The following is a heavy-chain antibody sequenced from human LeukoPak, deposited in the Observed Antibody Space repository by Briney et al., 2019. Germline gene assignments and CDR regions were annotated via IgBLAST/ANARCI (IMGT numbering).Heavy chain of an antibody. CDR1: GGSFSGYY. J-gene: IGHJ4*02. D-gene: IGHD5-18*01. CDR2: INHSGST. Sequence: SETLSLTCAVYGGSFSGYYWSWIRQPPGKGLEWIGEINHSGSTNYDPSLKSRVTISVDTSKNQFSLKLSSVTAADTAVYYCARSRSYGYRDVDYWGQGTLVTVSS. CDR3: ARSRSYGYRDVDY. V-gene: IGHV4-34*01.